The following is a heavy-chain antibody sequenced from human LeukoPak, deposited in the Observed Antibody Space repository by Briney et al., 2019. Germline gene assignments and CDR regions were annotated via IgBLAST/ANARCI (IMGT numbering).Heavy chain of an antibody. CDR2: IRSKANSYAT. J-gene: IGHJ4*02. CDR1: GFTFSGSA. V-gene: IGHV3-73*01. D-gene: IGHD6-13*01. CDR3: TRLHSSSWSSFDY. Sequence: PGGSLRLSCAASGFTFSGSAMLGVRQASGGGLEWVGRIRSKANSYATEYAASVKGRFTISRDDSKNTAYLQMNSLKTEDTAVYYCTRLHSSSWSSFDYWGQGTLVTVSS.